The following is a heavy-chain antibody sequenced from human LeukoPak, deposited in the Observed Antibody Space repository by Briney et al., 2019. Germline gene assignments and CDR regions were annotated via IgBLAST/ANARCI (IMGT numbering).Heavy chain of an antibody. Sequence: SETLSLTCTVSGGSISSYYWSWIRQAAGKGLEWIGRIYTSGSTNYNPSLKSRVTMSVDTSKNQFSLKLSSVTAADTAVYYCARGRDYYYDSSGPFDYWGQGTLVTVSS. CDR3: ARGRDYYYDSSGPFDY. V-gene: IGHV4-4*07. CDR2: IYTSGST. D-gene: IGHD3-22*01. CDR1: GGSISSYY. J-gene: IGHJ4*02.